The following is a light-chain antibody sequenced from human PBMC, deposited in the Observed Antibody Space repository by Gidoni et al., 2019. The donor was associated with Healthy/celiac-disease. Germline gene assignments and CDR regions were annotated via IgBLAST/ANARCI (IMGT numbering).Light chain of an antibody. V-gene: IGLV5-45*03. Sequence: QAVLTQPSSLSASPGASASLTCTLRSGINVGTYRIYWYQQKPGSPPQYLLRYKSDSDKQQGSGVPSRFSGSKDASANAGILLISGLQSEDEADYYCMIWHSSAWVFGGGTKLTXL. J-gene: IGLJ3*02. CDR2: YKSDSDK. CDR1: SGINVGTYR. CDR3: MIWHSSAWV.